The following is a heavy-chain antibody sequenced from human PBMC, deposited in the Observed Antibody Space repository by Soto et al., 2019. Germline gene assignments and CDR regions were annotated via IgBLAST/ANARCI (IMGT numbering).Heavy chain of an antibody. Sequence: ELQLVESGGTVVQTGGSLRLSCAASGFTFDDYAIYWVRQAPEKGLEWVSLISWDGATTYFIDSVKGRFTMFRDNSKNYLYLQMNNLTTDDTALYYCAKDIYGDLGPRDVWGQGTTVTVSS. CDR1: GFTFDDYA. J-gene: IGHJ6*02. V-gene: IGHV3-43*01. CDR3: AKDIYGDLGPRDV. CDR2: ISWDGATT. D-gene: IGHD4-17*01.